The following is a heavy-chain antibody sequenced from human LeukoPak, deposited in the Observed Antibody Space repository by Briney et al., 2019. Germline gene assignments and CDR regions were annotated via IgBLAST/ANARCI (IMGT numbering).Heavy chain of an antibody. CDR2: ISSSSSTI. Sequence: GGSLRLSCAASGFTFSSYSMNWVRQAPGKGLEWVSYISSSSSTIYYADSVKGRFTISRDNAKNSLYLQMNSLRAEDTAVYYCARVYNWNYPYYFDYWGQGTLVTVSS. V-gene: IGHV3-48*01. CDR1: GFTFSSYS. CDR3: ARVYNWNYPYYFDY. J-gene: IGHJ4*02. D-gene: IGHD1-7*01.